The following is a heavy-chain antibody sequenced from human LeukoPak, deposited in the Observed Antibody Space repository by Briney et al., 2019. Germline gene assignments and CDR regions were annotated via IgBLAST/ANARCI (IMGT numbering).Heavy chain of an antibody. D-gene: IGHD6-19*01. J-gene: IGHJ3*02. Sequence: GGSLRLSCAASGFTFSSYGMHWARQAPGKGLEWVAFIRYDGSNKYYADSVKGRFTISRDNSKNTLYLQMNSLRAEDTAVYYCAKGKYSSGTYDAFDIWGQGTMVTVSS. CDR3: AKGKYSSGTYDAFDI. V-gene: IGHV3-30*02. CDR2: IRYDGSNK. CDR1: GFTFSSYG.